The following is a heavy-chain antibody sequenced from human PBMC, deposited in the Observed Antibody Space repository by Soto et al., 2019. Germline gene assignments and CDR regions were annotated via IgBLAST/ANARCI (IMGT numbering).Heavy chain of an antibody. CDR1: GYTFTSYA. CDR2: INAGNGNT. CDR3: GRFFPSARMDV. Sequence: GASVKVSCKASGYTFTSYAMQWVRQAPGQRLEWMGWINAGNGNTKYSQEFQGRVTITSDTSASTAYMELSSLRSEDTAVYYCGRFFPSARMDVWGQGTTVTVSS. D-gene: IGHD3-3*01. J-gene: IGHJ6*02. V-gene: IGHV1-3*03.